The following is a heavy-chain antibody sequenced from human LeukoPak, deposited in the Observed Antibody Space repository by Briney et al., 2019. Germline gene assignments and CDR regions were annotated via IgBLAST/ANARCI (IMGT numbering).Heavy chain of an antibody. CDR1: GGTLNSYA. Sequence: SVKVSCKASGGTLNSYAISWVRQAPGQGLEWMGRAIPIFGATNYAQKFQGRVTITTVESTSTAYMELSSLRSEDTAVYYCASCSGGSCYNFDYWGQGTLVTVSS. CDR3: ASCSGGSCYNFDY. J-gene: IGHJ4*02. V-gene: IGHV1-69*05. CDR2: AIPIFGAT. D-gene: IGHD2-15*01.